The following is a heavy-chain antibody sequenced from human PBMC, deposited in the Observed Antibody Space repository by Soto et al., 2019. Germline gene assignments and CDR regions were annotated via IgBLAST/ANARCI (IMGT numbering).Heavy chain of an antibody. Sequence: SXKVSFKASGYTXSSYGISWVRQAPGQGLEWMGWIIAYNGNTNYAQKLQGRVTMTTDTSTSTAYMELRRLRSDDTDVYYCARGGPYSSGANRYYYYYGMDVWGQGTTGTVSS. V-gene: IGHV1-18*01. CDR1: GYTXSSYG. J-gene: IGHJ6*02. CDR2: IIAYNGNT. D-gene: IGHD6-25*01. CDR3: ARGGPYSSGANRYYYYYGMDV.